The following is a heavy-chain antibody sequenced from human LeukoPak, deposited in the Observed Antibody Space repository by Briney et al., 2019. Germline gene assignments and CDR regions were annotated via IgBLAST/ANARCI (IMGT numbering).Heavy chain of an antibody. CDR1: GFTFSSCS. CDR3: AREEWLGLDY. Sequence: GGSLRLSCAASGFTFSSCSMNWVRQAPGKGLEWVSAISGSGGSTYYADSVKGRFTISRDNSKNTLYLQMNSLRAEDTAVYYCAREEWLGLDYWGQGTLVTVSS. J-gene: IGHJ4*02. D-gene: IGHD6-19*01. V-gene: IGHV3-23*01. CDR2: ISGSGGST.